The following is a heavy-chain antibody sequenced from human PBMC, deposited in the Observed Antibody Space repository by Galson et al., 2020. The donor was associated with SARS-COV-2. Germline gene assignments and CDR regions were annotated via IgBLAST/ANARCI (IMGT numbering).Heavy chain of an antibody. CDR1: GFTFDDYA. CDR3: AKAKTPPGPNLYYYYYMDV. V-gene: IGHV3-43*02. CDR2: ISGDGGST. J-gene: IGHJ6*03. D-gene: IGHD1-1*01. Sequence: GGSLRLSCAASGFTFDDYALLWVRQAPGKGLEWVSLISGDGGSTYYADSVKGRFTISRDNSKNSLFLQMNSLGIEDTALYYCAKAKTPPGPNLYYYYYMDVWGKGTTLTVSS.